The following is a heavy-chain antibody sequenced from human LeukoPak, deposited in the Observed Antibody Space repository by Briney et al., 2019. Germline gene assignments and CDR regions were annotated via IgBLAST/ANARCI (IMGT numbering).Heavy chain of an antibody. CDR3: ARFAVGGSYYYYMDV. J-gene: IGHJ6*03. CDR2: VGTSSTTI. CDR1: GFTFSSYT. D-gene: IGHD6-25*01. Sequence: GGSLRLSCAASGFTFSSYTMNWVRQPPGKGLEWISNVGTSSTTIYYADSVKGRFTISRDNAKNSLSLQMNSLRADDTAVYYCARFAVGGSYYYYMDVWGKGTTVTVSS. V-gene: IGHV3-48*01.